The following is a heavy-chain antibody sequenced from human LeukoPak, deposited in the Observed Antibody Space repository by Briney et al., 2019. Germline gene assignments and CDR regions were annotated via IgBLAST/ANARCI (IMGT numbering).Heavy chain of an antibody. V-gene: IGHV4-39*07. Sequence: SETLSLTCSVSGGSITSSSYYWAWIRQTPERGLEWIGSIYYTGGTYYNPSLKSRVTISVDKSKSQFSLKLSSVTAADTAVYYCARAGIVGAPSFDYWGQGTLVTVSS. J-gene: IGHJ4*02. D-gene: IGHD1-26*01. CDR2: IYYTGGT. CDR1: GGSITSSSYY. CDR3: ARAGIVGAPSFDY.